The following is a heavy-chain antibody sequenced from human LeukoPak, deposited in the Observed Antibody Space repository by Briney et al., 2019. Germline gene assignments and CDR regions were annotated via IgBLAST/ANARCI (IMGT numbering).Heavy chain of an antibody. Sequence: ASVKVSCKASGYTFTSYDINWVRQATGQGLEWMGWMNPNSGNTGYAQKFQGRVTMTRNTSISTAYMELSSLRSEDTAVYYCARGVVEMATTELWYWGQGTLVTVSS. J-gene: IGHJ4*02. D-gene: IGHD5-24*01. CDR3: ARGVVEMATTELWY. V-gene: IGHV1-8*01. CDR2: MNPNSGNT. CDR1: GYTFTSYD.